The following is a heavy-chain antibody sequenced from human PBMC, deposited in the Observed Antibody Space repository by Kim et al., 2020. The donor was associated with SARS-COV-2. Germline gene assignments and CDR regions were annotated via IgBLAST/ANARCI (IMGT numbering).Heavy chain of an antibody. CDR1: GGSFSGYY. Sequence: SETLSLTCAVYGGSFSGYYWSWIRQPPGKGLEWIGEINHSGSTNYNPSLKSRVTISVDTSKNQFSLKLSSVTAADTAVYYCARGIKRAENGGVAFDIWGQGTMVTVSS. V-gene: IGHV4-34*01. CDR3: ARGIKRAENGGVAFDI. J-gene: IGHJ3*02. D-gene: IGHD3-3*01. CDR2: INHSGST.